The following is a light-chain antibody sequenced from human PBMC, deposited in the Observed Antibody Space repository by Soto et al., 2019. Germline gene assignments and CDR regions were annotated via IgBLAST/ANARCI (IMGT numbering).Light chain of an antibody. J-gene: IGLJ3*02. V-gene: IGLV2-23*03. CDR3: CSYAGSSTFDWV. CDR1: SSDVGSYNL. Sequence: QSALTQPASVSGSPGQSITISCTGTSSDVGSYNLVSWYQQHPGKAPKLMIYEGSKRPSGVSNRFSGSKSGNTASLTISGLQAEDEADYYCCSYAGSSTFDWVFGGGTQLTV. CDR2: EGS.